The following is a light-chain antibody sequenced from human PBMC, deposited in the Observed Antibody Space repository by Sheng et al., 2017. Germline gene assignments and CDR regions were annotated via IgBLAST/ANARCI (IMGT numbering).Light chain of an antibody. V-gene: IGKV3-11*01. CDR3: QQRSNWPRT. Sequence: EIVLTQSPATLSLSPGERATLSCRASQSVSSYLAWYQQKPGQAPRLLIYGATSRATGIPDRFSGSGSGTDFTLTISRLEPEDFAVYYCQQRSNWPRTFGQGTKVEIK. CDR1: QSVSSY. J-gene: IGKJ1*01. CDR2: GAT.